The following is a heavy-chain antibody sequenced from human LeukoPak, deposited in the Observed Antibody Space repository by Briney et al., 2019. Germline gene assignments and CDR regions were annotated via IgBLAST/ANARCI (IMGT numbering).Heavy chain of an antibody. Sequence: GGSLRLSCAASGFTFSSYEMTWVRQAPGKGLEWVSYIISSGSTIYYADSVKGRFTISRDNAKNSLYLQMNSLGAEDTAVYYRAREGSDIVVVPAFGNYYFDYWGQGTLVTVSS. D-gene: IGHD2-2*01. CDR3: AREGSDIVVVPAFGNYYFDY. CDR2: IISSGSTI. V-gene: IGHV3-48*03. J-gene: IGHJ4*02. CDR1: GFTFSSYE.